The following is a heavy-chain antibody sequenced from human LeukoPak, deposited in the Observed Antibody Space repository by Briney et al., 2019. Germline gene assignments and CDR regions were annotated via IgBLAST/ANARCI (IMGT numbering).Heavy chain of an antibody. D-gene: IGHD6-6*01. V-gene: IGHV3-48*03. CDR3: ARVQLVDYYYYSYMDV. J-gene: IGHJ6*03. CDR2: ISSSGSTI. CDR1: GFTFSSYE. Sequence: GGSLRLSCAASGFTFSSYEMNWVRQAPGKGLEWVSYISSSGSTIYYADSVKGRFTLSRDNAKNSLYVQMNSLRAEDTAIYYCARVQLVDYYYYSYMDVWGKGTTVTVSS.